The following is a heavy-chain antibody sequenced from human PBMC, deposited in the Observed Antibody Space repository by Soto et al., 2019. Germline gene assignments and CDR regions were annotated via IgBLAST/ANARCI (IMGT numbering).Heavy chain of an antibody. V-gene: IGHV3-33*01. D-gene: IGHD3-16*02. J-gene: IGHJ4*02. CDR1: GFTFSSYG. Sequence: PGGSXRLSCAASGFTFSSYGMHWVRQAPGKGLEWVAVIWYDGSNKYYADSVKGRFTISRDNSKNTLYLQMNSLRAEDTAVYYCASHSYDYIWGSYSSPGYWGQGTLVTVSS. CDR3: ASHSYDYIWGSYSSPGY. CDR2: IWYDGSNK.